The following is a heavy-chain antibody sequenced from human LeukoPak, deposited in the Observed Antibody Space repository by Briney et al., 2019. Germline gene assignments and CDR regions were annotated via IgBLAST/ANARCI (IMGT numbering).Heavy chain of an antibody. CDR2: IKSDGSST. J-gene: IGHJ4*02. CDR1: GFTFSSYW. Sequence: GGSLRLSCAASGFTFSSYWMHWVRQAPGKGLVWVSRIKSDGSSTSYADSVKGRFTISRDNAKNTLYLQMNSLRVEDTAIYYCARDHPPYYYDSWGQGTLVTVSS. CDR3: ARDHPPYYYDS. V-gene: IGHV3-74*01.